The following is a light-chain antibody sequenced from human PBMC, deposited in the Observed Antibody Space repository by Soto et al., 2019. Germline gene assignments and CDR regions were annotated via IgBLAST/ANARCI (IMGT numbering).Light chain of an antibody. CDR1: QSVSSN. CDR3: QQAYSFPIT. CDR2: GAS. Sequence: EIVMTQSPATLSVSPGERATLSCRASQSVSSNLAWYQQKPGQAPRLLIYGASTRATGIPARFSGSGSGTEFTLTISSLQSEDFATYYCQQAYSFPITFGQGTRLDI. V-gene: IGKV3-15*01. J-gene: IGKJ5*01.